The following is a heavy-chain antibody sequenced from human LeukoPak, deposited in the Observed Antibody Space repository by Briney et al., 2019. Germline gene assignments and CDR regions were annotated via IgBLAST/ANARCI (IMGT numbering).Heavy chain of an antibody. Sequence: GESLKISCKVSGYSFTTYWIGWVRQMPGRVLEWMGIIDPGNSDTSYSPSFQGQVTISADRSISTAYLQWSSLKASDTAMYYCTRLIGYCSGGSCYCDYWGQGTLVTVSS. CDR3: TRLIGYCSGGSCYCDY. CDR1: GYSFTTYW. D-gene: IGHD2-15*01. V-gene: IGHV5-51*01. J-gene: IGHJ4*02. CDR2: IDPGNSDT.